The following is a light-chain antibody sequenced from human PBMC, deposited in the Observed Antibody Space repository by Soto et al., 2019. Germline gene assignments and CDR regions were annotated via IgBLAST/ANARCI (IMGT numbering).Light chain of an antibody. Sequence: QSALTQPASVCGSPGQSVTVCCTLSSSEVGGYNLVSWYQQYPGKAPKLMLYEGSKRPSGVSNRFSGSKSGNTASLTISGLQAEDEADYYCCSYAGTYTFVVFGGGTKVTVL. CDR3: CSYAGTYTFVV. CDR2: EGS. V-gene: IGLV2-23*03. J-gene: IGLJ2*01. CDR1: SSEVGGYNL.